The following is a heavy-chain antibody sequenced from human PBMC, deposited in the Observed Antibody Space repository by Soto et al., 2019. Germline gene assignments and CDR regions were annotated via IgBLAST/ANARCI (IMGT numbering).Heavy chain of an antibody. CDR3: ARSSRVGYCSGGDCSNFVY. CDR1: GGSIISSNHY. J-gene: IGHJ4*02. D-gene: IGHD2-15*01. V-gene: IGHV4-39*02. Sequence: ETLSLTCTVSGGSIISSNHYWGWIRQPPGKGLEWIGTISYSGSTYYNPSLKSRVTISVDTSKNHFSLELSSVTAADTAVYYCARSSRVGYCSGGDCSNFVYWGQGTLVTVSS. CDR2: ISYSGST.